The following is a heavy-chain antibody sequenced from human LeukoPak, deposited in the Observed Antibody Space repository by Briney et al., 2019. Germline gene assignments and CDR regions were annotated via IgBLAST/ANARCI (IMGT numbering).Heavy chain of an antibody. CDR3: ARIYSGRWYFDL. CDR2: IYHSGST. Sequence: PSETLSLTCAVSGYSISSSHYWGWIRQPPGKGLEWIGSIYHSGSTYYNPSLKSRVTILVDTSKNQFSLKLSSVTAADTAVYYCARIYSGRWYFDLWGRGTLVTVSS. CDR1: GYSISSSHY. J-gene: IGHJ2*01. D-gene: IGHD3-10*01. V-gene: IGHV4-38-2*01.